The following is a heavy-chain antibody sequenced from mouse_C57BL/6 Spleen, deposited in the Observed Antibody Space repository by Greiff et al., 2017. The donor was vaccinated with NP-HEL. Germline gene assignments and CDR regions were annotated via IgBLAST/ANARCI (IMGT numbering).Heavy chain of an antibody. CDR1: GYTFTSYG. CDR2: IYPRSGNT. CDR3: ARGGDYYGSSHAMDY. Sequence: QVQLQQSGAELARPGASVKLSCKASGYTFTSYGISWVKQRTGQGLEWNGEIYPRSGNTYYNEKFKGKATLTADKSSSTAYMELRSLTSEDSAVYFCARGGDYYGSSHAMDYWGQGTSVTVSS. D-gene: IGHD1-1*01. V-gene: IGHV1-81*01. J-gene: IGHJ4*01.